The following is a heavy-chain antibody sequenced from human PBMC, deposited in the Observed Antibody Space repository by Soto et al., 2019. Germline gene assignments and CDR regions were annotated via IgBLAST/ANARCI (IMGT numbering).Heavy chain of an antibody. Sequence: QVQLVQPGAEVKKPGSSVKVSCKASEGTFSSYAISWVRQAPGQGLEWMGGIIPISDTTNYAQKFQGRVTTTADESTSTAYMELSSLRSEDTAVYYCARSQGSSTSLEIYYYYYYGMDVWGQGTTVTVSS. D-gene: IGHD2-2*01. V-gene: IGHV1-69*01. J-gene: IGHJ6*02. CDR1: EGTFSSYA. CDR2: IIPISDTT. CDR3: ARSQGSSTSLEIYYYYYYGMDV.